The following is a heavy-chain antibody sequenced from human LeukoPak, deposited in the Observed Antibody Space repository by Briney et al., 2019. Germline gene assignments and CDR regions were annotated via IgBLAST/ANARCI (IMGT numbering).Heavy chain of an antibody. Sequence: GGSLRLSCTASGFTFGDYAMSWFRQAPGKGLEWVSAISGSGGSTYYADSVKGRFTISRDNSKNTLYLQMNSLRAEDTAVYYCAKDLRRFGEFSPADYWGQGTLVTVSS. CDR2: ISGSGGST. CDR1: GFTFGDYA. D-gene: IGHD3-10*01. CDR3: AKDLRRFGEFSPADY. J-gene: IGHJ4*02. V-gene: IGHV3-23*01.